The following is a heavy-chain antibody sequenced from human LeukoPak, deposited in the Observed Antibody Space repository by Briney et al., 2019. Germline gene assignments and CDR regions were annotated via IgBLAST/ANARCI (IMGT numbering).Heavy chain of an antibody. J-gene: IGHJ4*02. CDR2: INPNSGGT. D-gene: IGHD2/OR15-2a*01. Sequence: GASVKVSCKASGYTFTGYYMHWVRQAPGQGLEWMGWINPNSGGTNYAQKFQGRVTMTRDTSISTAYMELSRLRSDDTAVYYCAREIVVGTTFYPDYWGQGTLVTVSS. V-gene: IGHV1-2*02. CDR3: AREIVVGTTFYPDY. CDR1: GYTFTGYY.